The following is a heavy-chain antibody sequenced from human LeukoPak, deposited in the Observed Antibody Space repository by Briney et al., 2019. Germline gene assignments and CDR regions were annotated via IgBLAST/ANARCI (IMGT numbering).Heavy chain of an antibody. CDR2: ISYDGSNK. D-gene: IGHD3-9*01. V-gene: IGHV3-30-3*01. Sequence: GGSLRLSCAASGFTFSSYAMHWVRQAPGKGLEWVAVISYDGSNKYYADSVKGRFTISRDNSKNTLYLQMNSLRAEDTAVYYCARDRGHDILTGYPSFDYWGQGTLVTVSS. CDR1: GFTFSSYA. J-gene: IGHJ4*02. CDR3: ARDRGHDILTGYPSFDY.